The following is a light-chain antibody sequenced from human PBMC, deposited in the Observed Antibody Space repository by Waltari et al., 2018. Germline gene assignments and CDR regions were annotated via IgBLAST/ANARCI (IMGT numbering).Light chain of an antibody. V-gene: IGKV3-11*01. J-gene: IGKJ4*01. CDR2: DTS. Sequence: EIVLTQSTGTLSLSQGERAALSCRASQSVTRYLAWYQQKPGLAPRLLIYDTSNRATGIPARFIGSGSGTDFSLTITSLESEDFAVYYCQQRADWPLTFGGGTKVEIK. CDR3: QQRADWPLT. CDR1: QSVTRY.